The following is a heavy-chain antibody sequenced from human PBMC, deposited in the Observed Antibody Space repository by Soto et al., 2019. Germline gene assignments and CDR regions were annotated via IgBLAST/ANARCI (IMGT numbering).Heavy chain of an antibody. V-gene: IGHV4-31*03. D-gene: IGHD3-16*01. CDR3: AGDGGGAEEASWFDP. CDR1: GGSISSGGYY. Sequence: PSETLSLTCTVSGGSISSGGYYWSWIRQHPGKGLEWIGYIYYSGSTYYNPSLKSRVTISVDTSKNQFSLKVSSVTAADTAVYYCAGDGGGAEEASWFDPWGQGTLVTVSS. J-gene: IGHJ5*02. CDR2: IYYSGST.